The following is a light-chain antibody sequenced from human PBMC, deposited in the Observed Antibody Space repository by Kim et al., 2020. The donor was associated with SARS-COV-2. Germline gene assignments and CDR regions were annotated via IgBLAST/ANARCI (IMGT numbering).Light chain of an antibody. V-gene: IGKV1-5*03. CDR2: KAS. Sequence: SASVGDRVSITCRARQGINSWLAWYQQKPGKAPKLLIYKASTLERGVPSRFSGSQSGTEFTLTISSLQPDDFATYYCQQYDTYVSFGQGTKVDIK. CDR1: QGINSW. CDR3: QQYDTYVS. J-gene: IGKJ1*01.